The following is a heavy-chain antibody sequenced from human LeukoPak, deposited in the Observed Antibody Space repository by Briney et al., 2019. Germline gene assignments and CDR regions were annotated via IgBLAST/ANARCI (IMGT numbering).Heavy chain of an antibody. Sequence: SETLSLTCTVSGGSIRSSYWNWIRQPPGKGLEWIGYIAYSGSTNYNPSLQSRFSISLDPSKNHCSWKPRSVTAADTAVYYCARDSLYATNWYDPWGQGTLVTVSS. J-gene: IGHJ5*02. V-gene: IGHV4-59*01. CDR3: ARDSLYATNWYDP. CDR1: GGSIRSSY. D-gene: IGHD2-8*01. CDR2: IAYSGST.